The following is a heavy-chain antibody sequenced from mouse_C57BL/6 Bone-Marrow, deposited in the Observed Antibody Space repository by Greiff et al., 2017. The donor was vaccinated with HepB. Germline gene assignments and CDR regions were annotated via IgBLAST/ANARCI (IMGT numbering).Heavy chain of an antibody. CDR1: GYTFTDYN. V-gene: IGHV1-22*01. D-gene: IGHD1-1*01. CDR3: AREDYYGYYFDY. CDR2: INPNNGGT. J-gene: IGHJ2*01. Sequence: EVQLQESGPELVKPGASVKMSCKASGYTFTDYNMHWVKQSHGKSLEWIGYINPNNGGTSYNQKFKGKATLTVNKSSSTAYMGLRSLTSEDSAVYYCAREDYYGYYFDYWGQGTTLTVSS.